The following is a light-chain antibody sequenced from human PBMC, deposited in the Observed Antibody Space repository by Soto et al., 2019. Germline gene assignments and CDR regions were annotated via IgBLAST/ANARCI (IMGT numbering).Light chain of an antibody. CDR2: HAS. CDR3: QHYNSYPWT. J-gene: IGKJ1*01. Sequence: DIQMTQSPSTLSQSIGDRVTIPCRAIRTINNWLAWNQQKQGKAPNLLIYHASNLETGVPSRFSGSAFGTEFTLTISSLQPDDFATYYCQHYNSYPWTFGQGTKVEIK. V-gene: IGKV1-5*01. CDR1: RTINNW.